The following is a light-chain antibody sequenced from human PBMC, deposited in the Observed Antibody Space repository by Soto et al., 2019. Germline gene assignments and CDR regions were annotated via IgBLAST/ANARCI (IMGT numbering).Light chain of an antibody. CDR1: SSDVGAFNH. CDR3: CSYAGRDIQRYV. Sequence: QSVLAQPPSASGSPGQSVTISCTGTSSDVGAFNHVSWFQQHPGKAPKLIIFEVTKRPSGIPDRFSGSKSGNTASLTVSGLQAEDEADYYCCSYAGRDIQRYVFGTGTKVTVL. J-gene: IGLJ1*01. V-gene: IGLV2-8*01. CDR2: EVT.